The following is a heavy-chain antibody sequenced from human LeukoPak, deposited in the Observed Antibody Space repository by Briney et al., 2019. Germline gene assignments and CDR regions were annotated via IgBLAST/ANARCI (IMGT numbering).Heavy chain of an antibody. Sequence: GGSLRLSCAASGFTVITNDMTWVRQAPGKGLEWVSVLYSDGNTKYADSVQGRFTISRDNSKNTLYLEMNSLSPDDTAVYYCARGVEPLAADTLAYWGQGTLVTVSS. D-gene: IGHD1-14*01. J-gene: IGHJ4*02. CDR2: LYSDGNT. CDR1: GFTVITND. CDR3: ARGVEPLAADTLAY. V-gene: IGHV3-53*01.